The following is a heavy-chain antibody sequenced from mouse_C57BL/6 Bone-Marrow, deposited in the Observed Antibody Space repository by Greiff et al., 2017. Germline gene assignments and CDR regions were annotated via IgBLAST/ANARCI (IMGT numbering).Heavy chain of an antibody. CDR2: IYPRSGNT. CDR3: AREGDYYGSSPFAY. J-gene: IGHJ3*01. V-gene: IGHV1-81*01. Sequence: QVQLKESGAELARPGASVKLSCKASGYTFTSYGISWVKQRTGQGLEWIGEIYPRSGNTYYNEKFKGKATLTADKYSSTAYMELRSLTSEDSAVYFCAREGDYYGSSPFAYWGQGTLVTVSA. D-gene: IGHD1-1*01. CDR1: GYTFTSYG.